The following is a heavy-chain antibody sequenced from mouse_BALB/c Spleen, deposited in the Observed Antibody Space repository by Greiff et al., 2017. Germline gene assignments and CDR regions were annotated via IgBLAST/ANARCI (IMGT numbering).Heavy chain of an antibody. CDR3: ARYFPIYYDYDGYFDV. Sequence: EVMLVESGPSLVKPSQTLSLTCSVTGDSITSGYWNWIRKFPGNKLEYMGYISYSGSTYYNPSLKSRISITRDTSKNQYYLQLNSVTTEDTATYYCARYFPIYYDYDGYFDVWGAGTTVTVSS. CDR2: ISYSGST. J-gene: IGHJ1*01. V-gene: IGHV3-8*02. D-gene: IGHD2-4*01. CDR1: GDSITSGY.